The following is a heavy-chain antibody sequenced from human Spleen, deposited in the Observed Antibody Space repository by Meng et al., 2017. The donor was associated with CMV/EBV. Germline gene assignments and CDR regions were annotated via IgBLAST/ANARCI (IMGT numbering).Heavy chain of an antibody. CDR3: AKLLTTVTQPPYGMDV. CDR2: ISYDGSNK. Sequence: GGSLRLSCAASGFTFSSYAMHWVRQAPGKGLEWVAVISYDGSNKYYADSVKGRFTISRDNSKNTLYLQMNSLRAEDTAVYYCAKLLTTVTQPPYGMDVWGQGTTVTVSS. CDR1: GFTFSSYA. D-gene: IGHD4-17*01. V-gene: IGHV3-30*04. J-gene: IGHJ6*02.